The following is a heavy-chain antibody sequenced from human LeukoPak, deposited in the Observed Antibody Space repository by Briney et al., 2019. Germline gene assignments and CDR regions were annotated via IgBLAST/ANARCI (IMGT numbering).Heavy chain of an antibody. J-gene: IGHJ4*02. D-gene: IGHD5-18*01. CDR3: VKGVTLIQLGLHYFDY. V-gene: IGHV3-11*05. CDR1: GFTFSDYY. CDR2: ISSSSDNT. Sequence: PGGSLRLSCAASGFTFSDYYMSWIRQAPGKGLEWVSFISSSSDNTKYADSVKGRFTISRDNAKNLLYLQMNSLRAEDTAVYYCVKGVTLIQLGLHYFDYWGQGSLVTVSS.